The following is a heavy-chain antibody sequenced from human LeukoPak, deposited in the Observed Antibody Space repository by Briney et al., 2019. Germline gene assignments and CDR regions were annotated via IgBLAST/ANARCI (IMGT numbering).Heavy chain of an antibody. CDR3: ARDAYSSGWQLDY. Sequence: GGSLRLSCAASGFTFSSYGMHWVRQAPGKGLEWVAVISYDGSNKYYADSVKGRFTISRDNSKNTLYLQMNSLRAEDTAVYYCARDAYSSGWQLDYWGQGTLVTVSS. CDR1: GFTFSSYG. J-gene: IGHJ4*02. V-gene: IGHV3-30*03. D-gene: IGHD6-19*01. CDR2: ISYDGSNK.